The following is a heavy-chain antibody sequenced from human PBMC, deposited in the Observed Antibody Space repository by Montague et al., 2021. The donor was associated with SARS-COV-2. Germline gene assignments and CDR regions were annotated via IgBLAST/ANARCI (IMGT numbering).Heavy chain of an antibody. Sequence: SETLSLTCAVYGGSFGDDHWSWIRQPPGKGLEWIGDIKQSGRTNYNPSLKSRVTISVDTSKNQFSLKVTSVTAADTAVYFCARGHLSVSMIVVVFTSATDSFDFWGQGTLVTVSS. V-gene: IGHV4-34*01. D-gene: IGHD3-22*01. J-gene: IGHJ4*02. CDR2: IKQSGRT. CDR1: GGSFGDDH. CDR3: ARGHLSVSMIVVVFTSATDSFDF.